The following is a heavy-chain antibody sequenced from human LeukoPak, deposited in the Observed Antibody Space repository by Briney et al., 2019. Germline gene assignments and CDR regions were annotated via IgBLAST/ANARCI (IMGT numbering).Heavy chain of an antibody. J-gene: IGHJ4*02. D-gene: IGHD4-17*01. Sequence: GGSLRLSCAASGFTFSSYAMSWVRQAPGKGLEWVSAISGSGGSTYYADSVKGRFTISRDNSKNTLYLQMNSPRAEDTAVYYCAKDLTTVTTMDYFDYWGQGTLVTVSS. CDR1: GFTFSSYA. V-gene: IGHV3-23*01. CDR2: ISGSGGST. CDR3: AKDLTTVTTMDYFDY.